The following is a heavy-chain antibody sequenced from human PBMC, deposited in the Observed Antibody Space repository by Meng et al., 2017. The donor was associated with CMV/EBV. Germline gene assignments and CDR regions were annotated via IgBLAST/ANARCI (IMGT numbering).Heavy chain of an antibody. CDR3: ARLGKDYYGMDV. V-gene: IGHV4-61*01. Sequence: GSLRLSCTVSGGSISSSSYYWSWIRQPPGKGLEWIGYIYYSGSTNYNPSLKSRVTISVDTSKNQFSLKLSSVTAADTAVYYCARLGKDYYGMDVWGQGTTVTVSS. CDR1: GGSISSSSYY. J-gene: IGHJ6*02. CDR2: IYYSGST.